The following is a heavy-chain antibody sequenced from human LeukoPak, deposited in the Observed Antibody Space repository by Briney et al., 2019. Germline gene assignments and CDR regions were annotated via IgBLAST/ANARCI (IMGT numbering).Heavy chain of an antibody. CDR2: ITGSSDII. CDR1: GFTFGTNS. D-gene: IGHD3-22*01. V-gene: IGHV3-48*04. Sequence: GGSLRLSCATSGFTFGTNSMNWVRQAPGKGLEWLSYITGSSDIIYYADSVKGRFTISRDNAKNSLYLQMNSLRAEDTAVYYCATYSSLNRREFQYWGQGTLLTVSS. CDR3: ATYSSLNRREFQY. J-gene: IGHJ1*01.